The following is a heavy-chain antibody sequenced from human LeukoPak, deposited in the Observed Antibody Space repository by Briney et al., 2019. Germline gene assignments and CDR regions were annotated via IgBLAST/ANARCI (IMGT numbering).Heavy chain of an antibody. CDR3: AKDWYDILTGYYLGYYYYMDV. D-gene: IGHD3-9*01. J-gene: IGHJ6*03. V-gene: IGHV3-30*02. Sequence: GGSLRLSCAASGFTFSSYGMHWVRQAPGKGLEWVAFIRYDGSNKYYADSVKGRFTISRDNSKNTLYLQMNSLRAEDTAVYYCAKDWYDILTGYYLGYYYYMDVWGKGTTVTISS. CDR1: GFTFSSYG. CDR2: IRYDGSNK.